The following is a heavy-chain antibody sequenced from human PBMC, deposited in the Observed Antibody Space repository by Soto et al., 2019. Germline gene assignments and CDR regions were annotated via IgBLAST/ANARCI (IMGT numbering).Heavy chain of an antibody. CDR3: AIELWMAGLVYYFDF. J-gene: IGHJ4*02. V-gene: IGHV4-4*07. Sequence: SETLSLTCTISGGSINSNFLTWIRQPAGKGLEWIGRISSNGDTNYNPSLRGRVSMSLDTSKNHFSLKLNSVTASDTAVYFCAIELWMAGLVYYFDFWGPGTLVTVFS. CDR1: GGSINSNF. CDR2: ISSNGDT. D-gene: IGHD6-19*01.